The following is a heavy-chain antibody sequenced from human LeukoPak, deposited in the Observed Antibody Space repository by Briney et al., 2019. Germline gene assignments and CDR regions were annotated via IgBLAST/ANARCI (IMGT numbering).Heavy chain of an antibody. Sequence: PGGSLRLSCAASGFTFSSYAMHWVRQAPGKGLEWVAVRSYDGSNKYYADSVKGRFTISRDNSKNTLYLQMNSLRAEDTAVYYCARDALGTPYHNWFDPWGQGTLVTVSS. CDR1: GFTFSSYA. CDR2: RSYDGSNK. J-gene: IGHJ5*02. CDR3: ARDALGTPYHNWFDP. D-gene: IGHD7-27*01. V-gene: IGHV3-30-3*01.